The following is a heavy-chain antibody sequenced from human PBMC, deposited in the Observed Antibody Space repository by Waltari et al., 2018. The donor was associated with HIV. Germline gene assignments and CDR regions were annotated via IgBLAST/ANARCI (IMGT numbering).Heavy chain of an antibody. D-gene: IGHD2-2*01. Sequence: QVQLVESGGGVVQPGGSLRLSCAASGFTFSTSGMHWVRQAPAKGLEWVAFIQYNGNDKYYADSVKGRFTISRDNSKNTLYLQMNSLRSDDTAVYFCAKDPGYCSSTSCHWGWFDPWGQGTLVTVSS. CDR2: IQYNGNDK. V-gene: IGHV3-30*02. CDR3: AKDPGYCSSTSCHWGWFDP. CDR1: GFTFSTSG. J-gene: IGHJ5*02.